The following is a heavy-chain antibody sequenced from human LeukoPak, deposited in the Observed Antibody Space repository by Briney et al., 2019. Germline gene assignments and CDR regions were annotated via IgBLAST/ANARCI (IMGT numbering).Heavy chain of an antibody. D-gene: IGHD3-16*02. CDR3: AKGATFGGVIQWANDY. J-gene: IGHJ4*02. V-gene: IGHV3-23*01. Sequence: GGSLRLSCAASGFTFSSYAMSWVRQAPGKGLEWVSAISGSGGSTYYADSVKGRFTISRDNSKNTLYLQMNSLRAEDTAVYYCAKGATFGGVIQWANDYWGQGTLVTVSS. CDR1: GFTFSSYA. CDR2: ISGSGGST.